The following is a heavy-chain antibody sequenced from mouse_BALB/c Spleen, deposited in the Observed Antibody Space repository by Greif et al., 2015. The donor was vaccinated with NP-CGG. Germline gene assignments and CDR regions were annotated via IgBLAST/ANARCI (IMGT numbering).Heavy chain of an antibody. Sequence: QVQLKESGPGLVQPSQSLSITCTVSGFSLTSYGVHWVRQSPGKGLEWLGVIWSGGSTDYNAAFISRLSISKDNSKSQXFFKMNSLQANDTAIYYCARNEGLGRGQDFDYWGQGTTLTVSS. CDR1: GFSLTSYG. V-gene: IGHV2-2*02. CDR2: IWSGGST. J-gene: IGHJ2*01. CDR3: ARNEGLGRGQDFDY. D-gene: IGHD4-1*01.